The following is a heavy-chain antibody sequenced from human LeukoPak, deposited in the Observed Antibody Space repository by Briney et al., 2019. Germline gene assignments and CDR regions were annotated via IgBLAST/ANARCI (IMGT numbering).Heavy chain of an antibody. CDR1: GFTLSRNP. V-gene: IGHV3-30*04. CDR2: ISYAGSNK. Sequence: GGSLRLSCAASGFTLSRNPMHWVRQAPGKGLEWVAFISYAGSNKYYADSVKGRFTISKDNSNNTLFLQMDSLRLEDTALYYCVRARAGGLDYWGQGTLVTVSS. J-gene: IGHJ4*02. D-gene: IGHD3-16*01. CDR3: VRARAGGLDY.